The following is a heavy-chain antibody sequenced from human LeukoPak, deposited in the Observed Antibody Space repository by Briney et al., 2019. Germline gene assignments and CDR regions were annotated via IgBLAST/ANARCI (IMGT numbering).Heavy chain of an antibody. D-gene: IGHD1-26*01. V-gene: IGHV3-66*01. CDR2: IYSGGST. CDR3: ARYRFVVGATDSFDI. J-gene: IGHJ3*02. CDR1: GFTVSSNY. Sequence: GGSLRLSCAASGFTVSSNYMSWVRQAPGKGLEWVSVIYSGGSTYYADSVKGRFTISRDNAKNLLYLQMDSLRAEDTAVYYCARYRFVVGATDSFDIWGQGTMVTVSS.